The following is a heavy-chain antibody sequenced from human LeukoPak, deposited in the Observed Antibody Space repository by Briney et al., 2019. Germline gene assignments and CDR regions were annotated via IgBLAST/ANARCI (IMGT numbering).Heavy chain of an antibody. CDR3: ARTVAVAGLAFDY. V-gene: IGHV4-39*07. CDR1: GVSISSSNSY. D-gene: IGHD6-19*01. J-gene: IGHJ4*02. CDR2: IYYSGNT. Sequence: PSETLSLTCTVSGVSISSSNSYWGWIRQPPGKGLEWIGSIYYSGNTYYNASLKSRVTISVDKSKNQFSLKLSSVTAADTAVYYCARTVAVAGLAFDYWGQGTLVTVSS.